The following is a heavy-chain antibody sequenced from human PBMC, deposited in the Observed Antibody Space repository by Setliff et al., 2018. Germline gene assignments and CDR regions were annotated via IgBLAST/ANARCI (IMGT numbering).Heavy chain of an antibody. CDR3: ARDRPGAIFGVVTPFDY. CDR1: GFTFSRYW. J-gene: IGHJ4*02. D-gene: IGHD3-3*01. CDR2: ITSSGTM. Sequence: GGSLRLSCVASGFTFSRYWMSWVRQAPGKGLECLSYITSSGTMFYADSVKGRFTISRDNTKNSLYLQMNSLRAEDTGVYYCARDRPGAIFGVVTPFDYWGQGTLVTVSS. V-gene: IGHV3-48*04.